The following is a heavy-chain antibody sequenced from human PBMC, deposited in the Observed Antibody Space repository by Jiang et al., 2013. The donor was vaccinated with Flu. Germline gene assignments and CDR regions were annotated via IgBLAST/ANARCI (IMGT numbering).Heavy chain of an antibody. V-gene: IGHV5-10-1*01. CDR3: ARLHLPGIAVPGLYYMDV. D-gene: IGHD6-19*01. CDR2: IDPSTSYV. CDR1: GYSFTSQW. J-gene: IGHJ6*03. Sequence: GAEVKKPGESLRISCKASGYSFTSQWISWVRQMSGKGLEWMGRIDPSTSYVNYRPSLEGHVTLSVDKSTSTAYMQWSSLKASDTAMYYCARLHLPGIAVPGLYYMDVWGKGTTVTVSS.